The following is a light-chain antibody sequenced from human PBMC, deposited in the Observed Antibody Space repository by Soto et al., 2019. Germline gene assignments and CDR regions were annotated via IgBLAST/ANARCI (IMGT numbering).Light chain of an antibody. J-gene: IGLJ1*01. Sequence: QSALTQPASVSGSPGQSITISCTGASSDVGDSNYVSWYQQHPGKAPKLMIYDVSHRPSGVSNRFSGSKSGNTASLTISGLQAEDEADYYCSSYTSSSLYVFGPGTKLTVL. CDR2: DVS. CDR3: SSYTSSSLYV. CDR1: SSDVGDSNY. V-gene: IGLV2-14*01.